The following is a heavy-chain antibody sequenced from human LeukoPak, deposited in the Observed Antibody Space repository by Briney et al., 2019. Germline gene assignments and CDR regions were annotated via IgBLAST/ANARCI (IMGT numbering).Heavy chain of an antibody. CDR3: ARDDCTSISCYHNWFDP. CDR2: IKQDGSEK. Sequence: PGGSLRLCCAASGFTFSSYWMSWGRQAPGKGLEWVANIKQDGSEKYYVDSVKGRFTISRDNAKNSLYLQMNSLRAEDTAVYYCARDDCTSISCYHNWFDPWGQGTLVTVSS. CDR1: GFTFSSYW. V-gene: IGHV3-7*01. J-gene: IGHJ5*02. D-gene: IGHD2-2*01.